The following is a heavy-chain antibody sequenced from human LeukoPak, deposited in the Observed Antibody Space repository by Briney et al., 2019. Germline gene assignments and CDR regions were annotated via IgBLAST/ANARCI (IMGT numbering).Heavy chain of an antibody. CDR1: GFTFSDHY. CDR3: ARDTAAALDF. V-gene: IGHV3-72*01. Sequence: GGSLRLSCAASGFTFSDHYMDWVRQAPGEGLEWVGRTKNKGQSHITDYAASVKGRFFSSRDDSKNSLYLQMNSLQTDDTGIYYCARDTAAALDFWGQGILVTVSS. CDR2: TKNKGQSHIT. D-gene: IGHD6-6*01. J-gene: IGHJ4*02.